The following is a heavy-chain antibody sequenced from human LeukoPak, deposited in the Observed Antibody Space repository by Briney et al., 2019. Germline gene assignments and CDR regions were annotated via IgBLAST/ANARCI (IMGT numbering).Heavy chain of an antibody. Sequence: PGGSLRLSCAASGFTFSSYAMSWVRQAPGKGLEWVSTISGGGGSTYYADSVKGRFTISRDNSKNTLYLQMNSLGAEDTAVYYCAKLTGFGVPYYFDYWGQGTLVTVSS. D-gene: IGHD3-16*01. CDR3: AKLTGFGVPYYFDY. J-gene: IGHJ4*02. V-gene: IGHV3-23*01. CDR1: GFTFSSYA. CDR2: ISGGGGST.